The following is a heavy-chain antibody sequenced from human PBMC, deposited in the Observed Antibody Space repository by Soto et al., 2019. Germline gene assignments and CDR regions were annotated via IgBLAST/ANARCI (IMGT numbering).Heavy chain of an antibody. CDR3: ARKGPLYMDV. Sequence: SETLSLTCTVSGGSISSGGYYWSWIRQHPGKGLEWIGYIYYSGSTYYNPSLKSRVTISVDTSKNQFSLKLSSVTAADTAVYYCARKGPLYMDVWGKGTTVTVSS. CDR1: GGSISSGGYY. J-gene: IGHJ6*03. V-gene: IGHV4-31*03. CDR2: IYYSGST.